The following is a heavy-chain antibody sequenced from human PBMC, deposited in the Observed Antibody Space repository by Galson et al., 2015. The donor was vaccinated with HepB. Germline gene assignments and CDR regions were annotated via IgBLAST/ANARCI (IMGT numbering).Heavy chain of an antibody. Sequence: SLRLSCAASGFTVSSNYMSWVRQAPGKGLEWVSVIYSGGSTYYADSVKGRFTISRDNSKNTLYLQMNSLRAEDTAVYYCARAAYCGGDCHYFDYWGQGTLVTVSS. CDR3: ARAAYCGGDCHYFDY. CDR2: IYSGGST. V-gene: IGHV3-53*01. D-gene: IGHD2-21*01. CDR1: GFTVSSNY. J-gene: IGHJ4*02.